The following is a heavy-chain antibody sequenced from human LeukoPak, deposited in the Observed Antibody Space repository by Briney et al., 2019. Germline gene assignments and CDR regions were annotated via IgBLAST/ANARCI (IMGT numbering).Heavy chain of an antibody. V-gene: IGHV1-69*04. D-gene: IGHD6-13*01. J-gene: IGHJ4*02. CDR2: TIPILGIA. Sequence: SVKVSCKASGGTFSSYAISWVRQAPGQGLEWMGRTIPILGIANYAQKFQGRVTITADKSTSTAYMELSSLRSEDTAVYYCARDPLGAAAGTWGQGTLVTVSS. CDR3: ARDPLGAAAGT. CDR1: GGTFSSYA.